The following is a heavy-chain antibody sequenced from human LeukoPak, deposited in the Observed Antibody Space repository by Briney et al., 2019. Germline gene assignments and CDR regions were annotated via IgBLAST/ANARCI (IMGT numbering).Heavy chain of an antibody. CDR1: GYSFTSYW. CDR2: IYPGDSGT. D-gene: IGHD2-21*02. Sequence: GESLKISCKGSGYSFTSYWIGWVRQMPGKGLEWMGIIYPGDSGTRYSPSFQGQVTISADKSMSTAYLQWSSLKASDTAMYYCARVAYCGGDCYSTDGAFDIWGQGTMVTVSS. CDR3: ARVAYCGGDCYSTDGAFDI. J-gene: IGHJ3*02. V-gene: IGHV5-51*01.